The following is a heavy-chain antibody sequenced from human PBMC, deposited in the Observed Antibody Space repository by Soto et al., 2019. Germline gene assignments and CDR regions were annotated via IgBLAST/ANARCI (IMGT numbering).Heavy chain of an antibody. J-gene: IGHJ6*02. Sequence: EVQLLESGGGLVQPGGSLRLSCAASGFIFSSYAMSWVRQAPGKGLEWVSAISGSGGNTYYADSVKGRFTISRDNSKNTLYLQINSLRAEDTAVYYCAKSHSSSGYWNYYYYGMDVWGQGTTVTVSS. CDR3: AKSHSSSGYWNYYYYGMDV. CDR1: GFIFSSYA. D-gene: IGHD3-22*01. V-gene: IGHV3-23*01. CDR2: ISGSGGNT.